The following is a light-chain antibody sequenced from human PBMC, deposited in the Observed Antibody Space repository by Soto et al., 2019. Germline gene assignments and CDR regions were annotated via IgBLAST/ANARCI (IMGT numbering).Light chain of an antibody. V-gene: IGKV3-20*01. Sequence: EIVLTQSPGTLSLSPGERATLSCRPSQTVSSNYLACYQQKPRQAPRLLIYDASSRATGIPDRFSGSGSGTNFTLTISSLEPEDFAFYYCQQYGSSPLTFGGGTKVDIK. CDR3: QQYGSSPLT. J-gene: IGKJ4*02. CDR2: DAS. CDR1: QTVSSNY.